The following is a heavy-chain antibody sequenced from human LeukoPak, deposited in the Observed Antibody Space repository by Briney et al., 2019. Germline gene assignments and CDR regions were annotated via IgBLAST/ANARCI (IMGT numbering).Heavy chain of an antibody. CDR1: GFTFSSYS. CDR3: ARDFGPSRGSGSPSDY. V-gene: IGHV3-74*01. J-gene: IGHJ4*02. CDR2: INSDGSST. D-gene: IGHD3-10*01. Sequence: GGSLRLSCAASGFTFSSYSMNWVRQAPGKGLVWVSRINSDGSSTSYADSVKGRFTISRDNAKNTLYLQMNSLRAEDTAVYYCARDFGPSRGSGSPSDYWGQGTLVTVSS.